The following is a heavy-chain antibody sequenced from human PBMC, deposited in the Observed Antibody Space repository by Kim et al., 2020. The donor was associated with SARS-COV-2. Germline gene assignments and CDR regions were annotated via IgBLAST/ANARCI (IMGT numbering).Heavy chain of an antibody. CDR2: INPNSGGT. Sequence: ASVKVSCKASGYTFTGYYMHWVRQAPGQGLEWMGRINPNSGGTNYAQKFQGRVTMTRDTSISTAYMGLSRLRSDDTAVYYCARDGGSSGWLNWFDPWGQGTLVTVSS. D-gene: IGHD6-19*01. CDR3: ARDGGSSGWLNWFDP. J-gene: IGHJ5*02. V-gene: IGHV1-2*06. CDR1: GYTFTGYY.